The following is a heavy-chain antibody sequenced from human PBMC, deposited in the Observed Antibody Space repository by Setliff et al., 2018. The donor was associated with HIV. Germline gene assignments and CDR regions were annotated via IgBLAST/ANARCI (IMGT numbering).Heavy chain of an antibody. V-gene: IGHV4-4*07. J-gene: IGHJ3*02. D-gene: IGHD4-17*01. CDR2: IYTSGST. CDR3: ATLRRDHDSYGEYRDDVFDI. CDR1: GGSISSYY. Sequence: SETLSLTCTVSGGSISSYYWNWIRQPAGKGLEWIGRIYTSGSTNYNPSLKSRVTMSVDTSKNQFSLKLSSVTAADTAVYYCATLRRDHDSYGEYRDDVFDIWGQGTMVTV.